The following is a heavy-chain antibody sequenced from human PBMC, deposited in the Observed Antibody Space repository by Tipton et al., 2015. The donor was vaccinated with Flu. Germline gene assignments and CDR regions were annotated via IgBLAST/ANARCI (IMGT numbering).Heavy chain of an antibody. CDR1: GGSISSYY. V-gene: IGHV4-59*01. Sequence: TLSLTCTVPGGSISSYYWSWIRQPPGKGLEWIGYIYYSGSTNYNPSLKSRVTISVDTSKNQFSLKLSSVTAADTAVYYCARDRATTPFDYWGQGTLVTVSS. CDR2: IYYSGST. D-gene: IGHD2-15*01. J-gene: IGHJ4*02. CDR3: ARDRATTPFDY.